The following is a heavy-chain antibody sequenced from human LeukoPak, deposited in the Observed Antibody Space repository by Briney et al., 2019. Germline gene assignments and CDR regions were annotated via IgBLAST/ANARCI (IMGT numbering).Heavy chain of an antibody. CDR1: GYTFTGYY. Sequence: ASVKVSCKASGYTFTGYYMHWVRQAPGQGLEWMGWINPNSGGTNYAQKFQGRVTMTRDTSISTACMELSRLRSDDTAVYYCARGARGKLGPNWFDPWGQGTLVTVSS. CDR2: INPNSGGT. D-gene: IGHD3-10*01. J-gene: IGHJ5*02. CDR3: ARGARGKLGPNWFDP. V-gene: IGHV1-2*02.